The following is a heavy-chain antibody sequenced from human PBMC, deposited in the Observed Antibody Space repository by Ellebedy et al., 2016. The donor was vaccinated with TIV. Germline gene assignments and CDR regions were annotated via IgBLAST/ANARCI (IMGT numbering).Heavy chain of an antibody. CDR1: GVSFSSSSHY. V-gene: IGHV4-39*02. J-gene: IGHJ2*01. Sequence: MPSETLSLTCTVSGVSFSSSSHYWGWIRQYPGKGLEWIGRMYYSGSIYYNPSLKSRVTIFLDTSKNNLSLKLKSVTAADTAVYYCSRRSSLHWFFDLWGRGTLVTVSS. CDR3: SRRSSLHWFFDL. CDR2: MYYSGSI.